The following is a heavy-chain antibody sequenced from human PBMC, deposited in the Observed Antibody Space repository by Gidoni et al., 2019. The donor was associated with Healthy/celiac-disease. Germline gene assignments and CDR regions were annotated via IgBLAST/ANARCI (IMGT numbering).Heavy chain of an antibody. CDR2: ISYDGSNK. J-gene: IGHJ4*02. CDR3: AKDMGYSYGPSFDY. D-gene: IGHD5-18*01. Sequence: QVQLVESGGGVVQPGRSLRLSCAASGFTFSSYGMHWVRQAPGKGLEWVAVISYDGSNKYYADSVKGRFTISRDNSKNTLYLQMNSLRAEDTAVYYCAKDMGYSYGPSFDYWGQGTLVTVSS. V-gene: IGHV3-30*18. CDR1: GFTFSSYG.